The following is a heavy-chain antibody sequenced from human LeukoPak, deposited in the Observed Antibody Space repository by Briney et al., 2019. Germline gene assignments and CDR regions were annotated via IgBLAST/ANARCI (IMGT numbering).Heavy chain of an antibody. CDR2: IIPIFGTA. D-gene: IGHD3-22*01. CDR1: GGTFSSYA. J-gene: IGHJ4*02. V-gene: IGHV1-69*05. Sequence: ASVKVSCKASGGTFSSYAIGWVRQAPGQGLEWMGGIIPIFGTANYAQKFQGRVTITTDESTSTAYMELSSLRSEDTAVYYCARVDPYYYDSSGYSEYFDYWGQGTLVTVSS. CDR3: ARVDPYYYDSSGYSEYFDY.